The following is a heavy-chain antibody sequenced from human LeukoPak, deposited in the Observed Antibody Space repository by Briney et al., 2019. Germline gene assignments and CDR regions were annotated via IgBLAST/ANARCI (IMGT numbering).Heavy chain of an antibody. V-gene: IGHV4-61*01. J-gene: IGHJ4*02. CDR3: ARDLGFWSGYSN. D-gene: IGHD3-3*01. Sequence: PSQTLSLTCTVSGGSISSGSYYWSWIRQPPGKGLEWIGYIYYSGSTNYNPSLKSRVTISVDTSKNQFSLKLSSVTAADTAVYYCARDLGFWSGYSNWGQGTLVTVSS. CDR1: GGSISSGSYY. CDR2: IYYSGST.